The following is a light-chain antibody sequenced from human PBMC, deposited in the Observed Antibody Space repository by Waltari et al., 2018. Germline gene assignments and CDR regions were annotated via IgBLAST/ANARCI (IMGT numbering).Light chain of an antibody. CDR2: AAS. V-gene: IGKV1-12*01. CDR3: QQAYSLPRT. J-gene: IGKJ1*01. CDR1: QGFSSW. Sequence: DIQMNQSPSSVSASVGDRVTITCRTSQGFSSWLAWYQQKPGKAPKLLIYAASTLQSWVPSRFSGSGSGTHFTLTISSLQPEDIATYYCQQAYSLPRTFGQGTTVEIK.